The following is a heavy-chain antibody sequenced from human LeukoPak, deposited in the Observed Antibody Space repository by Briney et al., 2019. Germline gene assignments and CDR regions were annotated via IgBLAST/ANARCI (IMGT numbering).Heavy chain of an antibody. V-gene: IGHV3-30*04. D-gene: IGHD4-17*01. J-gene: IGHJ6*02. CDR3: ARVTSNDYGDYIYSLDYYYGMDV. CDR1: GFTFSSYA. CDR2: ISYDGGNK. Sequence: GRSLRLSCAASGFTFSSYAMHWVRQAPGKGLEWVAVISYDGGNKYYADSVKGRFTISRDNSKNTLYLQMNSLRAEDTAVYYCARVTSNDYGDYIYSLDYYYGMDVWGQGTTVTVSS.